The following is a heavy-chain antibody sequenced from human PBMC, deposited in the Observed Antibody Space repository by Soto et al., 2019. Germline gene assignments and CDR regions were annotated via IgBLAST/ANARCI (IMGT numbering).Heavy chain of an antibody. J-gene: IGHJ4*02. D-gene: IGHD3-22*01. V-gene: IGHV3-30-3*01. CDR2: ISYDGSNK. CDR3: ARAPDSSAPPLDY. Sequence: QVQLVESGGGVVQPGRSLRLSCAASGFTFSSYAMHWVRQAPGKGLEWVAVISYDGSNKYYADSVKGRFTISRDNSQKTLYLQMNSLRAEDTAVYYCARAPDSSAPPLDYWGQGTLVTVSS. CDR1: GFTFSSYA.